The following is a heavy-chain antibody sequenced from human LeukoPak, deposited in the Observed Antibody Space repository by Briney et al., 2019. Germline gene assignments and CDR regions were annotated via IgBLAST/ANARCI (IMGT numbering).Heavy chain of an antibody. CDR1: GFTFSSYA. CDR2: ISGSGGST. V-gene: IGHV3-23*01. CDR3: AKNRVVVPAAMRS. J-gene: IGHJ5*02. Sequence: GGSLRLSCAASGFTFSSYAMSWVRQAPGKGLEWVSAISGSGGSTYYADSVKGRFTISRDNSENTLYLQMYSLRAEDTAVYYCAKNRVVVPAAMRSWGQGTLVTVSS. D-gene: IGHD2-2*01.